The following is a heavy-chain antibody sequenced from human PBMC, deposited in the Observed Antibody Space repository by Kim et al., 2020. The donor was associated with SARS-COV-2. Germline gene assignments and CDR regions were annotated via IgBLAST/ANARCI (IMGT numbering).Heavy chain of an antibody. Sequence: SETLSLTCAVSGGSITDYSVSTDNYHWGWIRQSPGRELEWIASIYSAGNTYYSPSLRNRLSLSVDTSKNQFSLKMTSMAAADTAVYYCARQNGRGFWRFDLWGRGILVTVAS. CDR2: IYSAGNT. D-gene: IGHD1-1*01. CDR3: ARQNGRGFWRFDL. V-gene: IGHV4-39*07. CDR1: GGSITDYSVSTDNYH. J-gene: IGHJ2*01.